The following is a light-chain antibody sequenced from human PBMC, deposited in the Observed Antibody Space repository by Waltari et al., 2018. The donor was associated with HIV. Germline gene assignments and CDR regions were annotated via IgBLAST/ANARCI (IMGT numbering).Light chain of an antibody. V-gene: IGLV1-40*01. CDR2: GNS. Sequence: QSVLTQPPSVSGAPGQRVTISCTGSSSNIGAGYDVHWYQQLPGTAPKLLIYGNSNRPSGVPDRFSCSKSGTSASLAITGLQAEDEADYYCQSYDSSLSALWVFGGGTKLTVL. J-gene: IGLJ3*02. CDR3: QSYDSSLSALWV. CDR1: SSNIGAGYD.